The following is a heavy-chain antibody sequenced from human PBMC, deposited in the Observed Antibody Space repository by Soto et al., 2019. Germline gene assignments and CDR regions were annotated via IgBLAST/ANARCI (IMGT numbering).Heavy chain of an antibody. D-gene: IGHD6-19*01. Sequence: ASVKVSCKASGYTFTSYGIIWVRQAPGQGLEWMGWISAYNGNTNYAQKLQGRVTMTTDTSTSTAYMELRSLRSDDTAVYYCARDPWGASPGYSSGWYNDYWGQGTLVTVS. CDR3: ARDPWGASPGYSSGWYNDY. CDR1: GYTFTSYG. CDR2: ISAYNGNT. J-gene: IGHJ4*02. V-gene: IGHV1-18*01.